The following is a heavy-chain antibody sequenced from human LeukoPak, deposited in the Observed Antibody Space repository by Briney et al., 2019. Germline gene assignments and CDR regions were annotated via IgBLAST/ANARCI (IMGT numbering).Heavy chain of an antibody. CDR1: GVSISSSNSY. CDR3: ARERQQLAWGYYYYYMDV. V-gene: IGHV4-39*02. CDR2: IYYSGNT. D-gene: IGHD6-13*01. Sequence: SETLSLTCTVSGVSISSSNSYWGWIRQPPGKVLEWIGSIYYSGNTYYNASLKSQVSISIDTSKNQFSLRLTSVTAADTAVYYCARERQQLAWGYYYYYMDVWGKGTTVTISS. J-gene: IGHJ6*03.